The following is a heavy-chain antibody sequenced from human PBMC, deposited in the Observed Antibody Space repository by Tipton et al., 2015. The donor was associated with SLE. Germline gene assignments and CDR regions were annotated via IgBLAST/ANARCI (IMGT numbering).Heavy chain of an antibody. CDR1: GYTFRNYG. D-gene: IGHD3-16*01. J-gene: IGHJ4*02. CDR2: ISPYNGNT. CDR3: ARMFGRPGTPGLDY. V-gene: IGHV1-18*01. Sequence: QLVQSGGEMKKPGVSVKVSCKASGYTFRNYGISWVRQAPGQGVEWMGWISPYNGNTKYGQKFQGRVTMTTDTATNTAYMELRSLTSDDTAIYYCARMFGRPGTPGLDYWGQGTLVTVSS.